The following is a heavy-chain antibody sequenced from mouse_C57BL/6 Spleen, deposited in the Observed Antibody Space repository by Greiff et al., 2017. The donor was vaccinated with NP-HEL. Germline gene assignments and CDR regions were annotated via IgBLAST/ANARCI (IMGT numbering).Heavy chain of an antibody. CDR2: IYPRSGNT. V-gene: IGHV1-81*01. J-gene: IGHJ2*01. CDR1: GYTFTSYG. Sequence: VQLQQSGAELARPGASVQLSCKASGYTFTSYGISWVKQRTGQGLEWIGEIYPRSGNTYYNEKFKGKATLTADKSSSTAYMELRSLTSEDSAVYFCARSRGTEYYFDYWGQGTTLTVSS. CDR3: ARSRGTEYYFDY. D-gene: IGHD4-1*01.